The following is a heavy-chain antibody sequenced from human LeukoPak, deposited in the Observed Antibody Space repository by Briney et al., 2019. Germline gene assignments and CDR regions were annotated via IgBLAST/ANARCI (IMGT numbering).Heavy chain of an antibody. J-gene: IGHJ4*02. V-gene: IGHV3-23*01. D-gene: IGHD1-26*01. CDR3: ARENIVGSTWGDIDY. CDR1: GFTFSSYA. Sequence: GGSLRLSCAASGFTFSSYAMSWVRQAPGKGLEWVSAISGSGGSTYYADSVKGRFTISRDNSKNTLYLQMNSLRAEDTAVYYCARENIVGSTWGDIDYWGQGTLVTVSS. CDR2: ISGSGGST.